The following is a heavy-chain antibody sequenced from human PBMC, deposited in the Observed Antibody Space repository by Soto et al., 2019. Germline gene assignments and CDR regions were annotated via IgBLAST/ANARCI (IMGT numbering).Heavy chain of an antibody. Sequence: GESLKISCKGFGYSFTNYWIDWVRQMPGKGLEWMGIIYPGDSQTGYSPSFQGQITISADKSISTAYLQWSSLKAPDTAMYYCARQLSGSPGNWGQGTLVTVSS. J-gene: IGHJ4*02. CDR1: GYSFTNYW. D-gene: IGHD1-26*01. CDR3: ARQLSGSPGN. V-gene: IGHV5-51*01. CDR2: IYPGDSQT.